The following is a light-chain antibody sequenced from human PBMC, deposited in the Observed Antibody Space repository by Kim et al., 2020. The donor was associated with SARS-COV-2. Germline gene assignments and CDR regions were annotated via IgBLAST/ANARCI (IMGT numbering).Light chain of an antibody. Sequence: GQSSTISCTGTSSDVGAYTYVSWYQQHQGKAPKLMIYDVTKRPSGVSDRFSGSKSGNTASLTISGLQAEDEADYYCSSYTSSTTLVFGGGTQLTVL. J-gene: IGLJ3*02. CDR2: DVT. CDR3: SSYTSSTTLV. CDR1: SSDVGAYTY. V-gene: IGLV2-14*04.